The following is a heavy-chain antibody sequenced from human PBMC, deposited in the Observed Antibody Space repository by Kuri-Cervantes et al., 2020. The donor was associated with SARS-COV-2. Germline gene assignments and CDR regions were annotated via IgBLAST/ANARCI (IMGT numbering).Heavy chain of an antibody. D-gene: IGHD1-26*01. CDR1: GGSLSGSF. CDR3: AREVGSGSYDY. V-gene: IGHV4-34*01. CDR2: VNHNGGA. J-gene: IGHJ4*02. Sequence: SETLSLTCAVYGGSLSGSFWSWIRQSPRKGLEWIGEVNHNGGANYNPSLRSRVTISVDTSKNQFSLKLSSVTAADTAVYYCAREVGSGSYDYWGQGTLVTVSS.